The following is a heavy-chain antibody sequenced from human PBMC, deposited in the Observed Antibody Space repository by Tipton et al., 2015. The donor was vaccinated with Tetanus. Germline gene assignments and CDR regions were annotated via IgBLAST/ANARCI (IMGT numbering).Heavy chain of an antibody. CDR1: GGSISSGGYY. J-gene: IGHJ5*02. D-gene: IGHD3-10*01. CDR2: IYYSGST. Sequence: TLSLTCTVSGGSISSGGYYWSWIRQHPGKGLEWIGYIYYSGSTYYNPSPKSRVTISVDTSKNQFSLKLSSVTAADTAVYYCARVLALLSGSVFNWFDPWGQGTLVTVSS. V-gene: IGHV4-31*03. CDR3: ARVLALLSGSVFNWFDP.